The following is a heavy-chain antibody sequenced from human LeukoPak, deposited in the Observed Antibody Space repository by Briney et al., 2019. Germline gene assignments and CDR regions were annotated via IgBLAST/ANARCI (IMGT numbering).Heavy chain of an antibody. D-gene: IGHD6-13*01. V-gene: IGHV3-30*02. CDR2: IRYYGSNK. CDR3: AKDLEGAAASFDY. Sequence: GGSLRLSCAASGFTFSSYGMHWVRQAPGKGLEWVAFIRYYGSNKYYADSVKGRFTISRDNSKNTLYLQMNSLRAEDTAVYYCAKDLEGAAASFDYWGQGTLVTVSS. CDR1: GFTFSSYG. J-gene: IGHJ4*02.